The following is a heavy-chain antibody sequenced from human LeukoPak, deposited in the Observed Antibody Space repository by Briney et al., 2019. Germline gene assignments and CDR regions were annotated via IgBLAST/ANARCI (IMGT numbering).Heavy chain of an antibody. D-gene: IGHD2-15*01. CDR1: GFTFSSYN. J-gene: IGHJ6*03. CDR2: ISSSSSTI. Sequence: PGGSLRLSCAASGFTFSSYNMNWVRQAPGKGLEWVSYISSSSSTIYYADSVKGRFTISRDNAKNSLYLQMNSLRAEDTAVYYCAREGGCSGGSCYSYYMDVWGKGTTVTVSS. CDR3: AREGGCSGGSCYSYYMDV. V-gene: IGHV3-48*04.